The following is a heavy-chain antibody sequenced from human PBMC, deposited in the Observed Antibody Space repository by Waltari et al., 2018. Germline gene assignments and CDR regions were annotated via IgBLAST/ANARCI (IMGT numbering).Heavy chain of an antibody. CDR3: ARDKNIAVAGTADAFDI. Sequence: EVQLVESGGGLVQPGGSLRLSCAASGFTFSSYEMNWVRQAPGKGLEWVSYISSSGSTIYYADSVKGRFTISRDNAKNSLYLQMNSLRAEDTAVYYCARDKNIAVAGTADAFDIWGQGTMVTVSS. V-gene: IGHV3-48*03. D-gene: IGHD6-19*01. J-gene: IGHJ3*02. CDR1: GFTFSSYE. CDR2: ISSSGSTI.